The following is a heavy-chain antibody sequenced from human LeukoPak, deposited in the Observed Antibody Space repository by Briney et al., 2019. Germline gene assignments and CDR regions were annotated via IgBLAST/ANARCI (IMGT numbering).Heavy chain of an antibody. J-gene: IGHJ3*02. CDR2: ISWNSGSI. V-gene: IGHV3-9*01. CDR3: ARVRAPKLNSGLDAFDI. CDR1: GFTFDDYA. D-gene: IGHD6-19*01. Sequence: PGRSLRLSCAASGFTFDDYAMHWVRQAPGKGLEWVSGISWNSGSIGYADSVKGRFTISRDNAKNSLYLQMNSLRAEDTAVYYCARVRAPKLNSGLDAFDIWGQGTMVTVSS.